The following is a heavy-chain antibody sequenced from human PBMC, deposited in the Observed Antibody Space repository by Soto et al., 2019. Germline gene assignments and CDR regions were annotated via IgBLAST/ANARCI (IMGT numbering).Heavy chain of an antibody. Sequence: ASVKVSCKASGYTFTSYDINWVRQATGQGLEWMGWMNPNSGNTGYAQKFQGRVTMTRNTSISTAYMELSSLRSEDTAVYYCARVCSDYDFWSGYYTNNCSDPWGQGTLVTLSS. J-gene: IGHJ5*02. D-gene: IGHD3-3*01. CDR1: GYTFTSYD. CDR2: MNPNSGNT. CDR3: ARVCSDYDFWSGYYTNNCSDP. V-gene: IGHV1-8*01.